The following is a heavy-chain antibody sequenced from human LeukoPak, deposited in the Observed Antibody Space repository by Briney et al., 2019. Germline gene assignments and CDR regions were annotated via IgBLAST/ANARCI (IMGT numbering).Heavy chain of an antibody. Sequence: PGGSLRLSCAASGFTFSSYSMNWVRQAPGKGLEWVSYISSGSSNIHYADSVKGRFTISRDNAKNSLYLQMNSLRDEDTAVYYCATYDSSGYYWGRGTLVTVSS. CDR2: ISSGSSNI. D-gene: IGHD3-22*01. V-gene: IGHV3-48*02. J-gene: IGHJ4*02. CDR3: ATYDSSGYY. CDR1: GFTFSSYS.